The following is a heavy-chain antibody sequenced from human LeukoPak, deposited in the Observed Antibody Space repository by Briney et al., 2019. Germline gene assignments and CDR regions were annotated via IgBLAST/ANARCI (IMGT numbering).Heavy chain of an antibody. CDR3: ARDPATVVNSNYFDY. J-gene: IGHJ4*02. V-gene: IGHV1-69*13. Sequence: SVKVSCKASGGTFSSYAISWVRQAPGQGLEWTGGIIPIFGTANYAQKFQGRVTITADESTSTAYMELSSLRSEDTAVYYCARDPATVVNSNYFDYWGQGTLVTVSS. CDR1: GGTFSSYA. CDR2: IIPIFGTA. D-gene: IGHD4-23*01.